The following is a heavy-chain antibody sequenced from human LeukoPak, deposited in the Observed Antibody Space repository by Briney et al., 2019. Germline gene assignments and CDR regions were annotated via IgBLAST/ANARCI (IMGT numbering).Heavy chain of an antibody. V-gene: IGHV4-4*02. J-gene: IGHJ4*02. Sequence: SETLSLTCTVSGGSISSSNWWSWVRQSPGKGLEWIGKIYRSESTNYNPSLKSRVTISIDKSKNQFSLKLSSASAADTAVYYCAAISYSSGWYDYWGQGALVTVSS. CDR2: IYRSEST. D-gene: IGHD6-19*01. CDR3: AAISYSSGWYDY. CDR1: GGSISSSNW.